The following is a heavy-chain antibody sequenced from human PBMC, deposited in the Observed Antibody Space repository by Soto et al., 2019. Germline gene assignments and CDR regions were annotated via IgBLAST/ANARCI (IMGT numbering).Heavy chain of an antibody. V-gene: IGHV3-53*01. Sequence: EVQLVESGGDSIQPGGSLRLSCAASGFSVSSNYTSWVRQAPGKGLEWVSVIYSGGTTYYADSVKGRFTISRDNSKNMLHLQMNSLRAEDTAVYYCAREGYCSGGSCFSDYWGQGTPVIVSA. CDR3: AREGYCSGGSCFSDY. J-gene: IGHJ4*02. D-gene: IGHD2-15*01. CDR2: IYSGGTT. CDR1: GFSVSSNY.